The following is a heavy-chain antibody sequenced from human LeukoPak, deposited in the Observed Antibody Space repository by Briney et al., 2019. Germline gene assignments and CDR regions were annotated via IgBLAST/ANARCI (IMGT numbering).Heavy chain of an antibody. CDR1: GFTFSSYA. V-gene: IGHV3-30-3*01. Sequence: PGRSLRLSCAASGFTFSSYAMHWVRQAPGKGLEWVAVISYDGSNKYYADSVKGRFTISRDNSKNTLYLQMNSLRAEDTAVYYCARDHYGSGNYYPYFDYWGQGTLVTVSS. J-gene: IGHJ4*02. CDR3: ARDHYGSGNYYPYFDY. CDR2: ISYDGSNK. D-gene: IGHD3-10*01.